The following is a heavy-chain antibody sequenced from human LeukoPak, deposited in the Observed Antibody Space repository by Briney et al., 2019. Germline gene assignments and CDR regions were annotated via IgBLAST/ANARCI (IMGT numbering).Heavy chain of an antibody. J-gene: IGHJ5*02. CDR2: IYYSGST. Sequence: PSETLSLTCTVSGGSISSSTYYWGWIRQPPWKGLEWIGTIYYSGSTYYNPSRKSRVTISVDTSKNQFSLKLSSVTAADTAVYYCARHAALDTKKGWNNHNWFDPWGQGTLVTVSS. D-gene: IGHD5-18*01. CDR1: GGSISSSTYY. V-gene: IGHV4-39*01. CDR3: ARHAALDTKKGWNNHNWFDP.